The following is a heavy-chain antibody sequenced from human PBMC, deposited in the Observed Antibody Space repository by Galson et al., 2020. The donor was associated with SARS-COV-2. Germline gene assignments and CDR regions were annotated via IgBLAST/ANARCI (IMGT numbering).Heavy chain of an antibody. Sequence: GESLKISCAASGFTFSSYAMSWVRQAPGKGLEWVSAISGSGGSTYYADSVKGRFTISRDNSKNTLYLQMNSLRAEDTAVYYCAHHYGSGSYKYYFDYWGQGTLVTVSS. J-gene: IGHJ4*02. CDR2: ISGSGGST. CDR1: GFTFSSYA. CDR3: AHHYGSGSYKYYFDY. D-gene: IGHD3-10*01. V-gene: IGHV3-23*01.